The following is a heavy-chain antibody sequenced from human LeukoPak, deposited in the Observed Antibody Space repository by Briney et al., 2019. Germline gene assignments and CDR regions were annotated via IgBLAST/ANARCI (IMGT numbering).Heavy chain of an antibody. V-gene: IGHV3-48*03. CDR1: GFTFSSYE. Sequence: AGGSLRLSCAASGFTFSSYEVNWVRQAPGKGLEWVSYISSSGSTIYYADSVKGRFTISRDNAKNSLYLQMNSLRAEDTAVYYCARGPYYYYGMDVWGQGTTVTVSS. CDR3: ARGPYYYYGMDV. CDR2: ISSSGSTI. J-gene: IGHJ6*02.